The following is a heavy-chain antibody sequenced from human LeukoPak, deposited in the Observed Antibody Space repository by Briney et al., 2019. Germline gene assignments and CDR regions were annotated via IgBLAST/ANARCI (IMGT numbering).Heavy chain of an antibody. V-gene: IGHV1-46*01. J-gene: IGHJ5*02. Sequence: GASVKISCKPSGYTFINHYIHWVRQAPGQGLEWMGVIRPTDGSTSYAQNFQGRLSMTSDTSTSIAYMELSSLRSEDTAIYYCTRTINSWFDPWGQGTPVSVSS. CDR2: IRPTDGST. CDR1: GYTFINHY. CDR3: TRTINSWFDP. D-gene: IGHD3-9*01.